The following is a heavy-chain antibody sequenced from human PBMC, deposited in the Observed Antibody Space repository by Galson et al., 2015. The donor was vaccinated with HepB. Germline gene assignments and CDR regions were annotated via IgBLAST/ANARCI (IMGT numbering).Heavy chain of an antibody. CDR3: ARGSGWGAFDY. J-gene: IGHJ4*02. CDR2: INHSGST. CDR1: GGSFSGHY. D-gene: IGHD6-19*01. Sequence: ETLSLTCGVYGGSFSGHYWSWIRQPPGKGLEWIGEINHSGSTNYNPSHKSRITISLDTSKNQFSLNVTSVTAADTAVYYCARGSGWGAFDYWGQGTLVTVSS. V-gene: IGHV4-34*01.